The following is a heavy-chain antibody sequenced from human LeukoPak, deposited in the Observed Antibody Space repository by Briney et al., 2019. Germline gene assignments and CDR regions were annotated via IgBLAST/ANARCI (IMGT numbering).Heavy chain of an antibody. D-gene: IGHD3-10*01. Sequence: GGSLRLSCTGSGFTFGDHAMAWVRQAPGKGLEWVGFIRCEAYGETTEYAASVGDRFTISRDNSRSDAYLQMNSVKTEDTAMYYCARGPILLWLHNGMDVWGQGTTVTVS. CDR1: GFTFGDHA. CDR2: IRCEAYGETT. CDR3: ARGPILLWLHNGMDV. V-gene: IGHV3-49*04. J-gene: IGHJ6*02.